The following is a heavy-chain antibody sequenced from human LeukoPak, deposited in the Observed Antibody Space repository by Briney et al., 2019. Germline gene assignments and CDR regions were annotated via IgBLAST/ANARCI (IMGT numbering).Heavy chain of an antibody. J-gene: IGHJ4*02. CDR1: GFTFSNYG. CDR3: ARAGSFGGDDY. D-gene: IGHD1-26*01. V-gene: IGHV3-30*02. Sequence: GGSLRLSCAAPGFTFSNYGMQWVRQGPGSGLEWVAFIRNDGSNEHYSDSVKGRFTISRDNFKNTLYLQMNSLRPEDTAVYYCARAGSFGGDDYWGQGTLVTVSS. CDR2: IRNDGSNE.